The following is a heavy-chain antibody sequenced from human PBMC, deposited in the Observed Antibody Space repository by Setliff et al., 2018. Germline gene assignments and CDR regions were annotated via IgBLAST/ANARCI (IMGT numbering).Heavy chain of an antibody. D-gene: IGHD2-8*01. J-gene: IGHJ3*02. Sequence: SETLSLTCAVYGGSFSTYYWIWIRQPPGKGLEWIGEINHSGSTNYNPSLKSRVTISVDTSKNQFSLKLSSVTAADTAVYYCATDVLGSEAFDIWGQGTMVTVSS. CDR3: ATDVLGSEAFDI. CDR1: GGSFSTYY. V-gene: IGHV4-34*01. CDR2: INHSGST.